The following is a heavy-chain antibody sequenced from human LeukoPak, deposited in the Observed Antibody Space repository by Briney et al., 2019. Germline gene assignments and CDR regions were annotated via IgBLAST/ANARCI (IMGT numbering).Heavy chain of an antibody. CDR2: ISYSSSDT. Sequence: PGGSLRLSCTGSGFTFSDYYMTWIRQALGKGLEWVSYISYSSSDTNYADSVKGRFTISRDNAENSLYLQMNSLRAEDTAVYYCARSRSGYPYPWGQGTLVTVSS. CDR1: GFTFSDYY. J-gene: IGHJ5*02. CDR3: ARSRSGYPYP. V-gene: IGHV3-11*03. D-gene: IGHD3-3*01.